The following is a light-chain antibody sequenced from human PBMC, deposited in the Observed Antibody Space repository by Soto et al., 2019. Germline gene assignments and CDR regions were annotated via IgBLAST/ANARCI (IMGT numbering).Light chain of an antibody. CDR1: QSVSSN. CDR3: QQYNNWPLT. Sequence: EIVMTQSTATLSVSPGERATLSCRASQSVSSNLAWYQQKPGQTPRLLIYDASTRATGIPARFSGSESGTEFTLTISSLQSEDFAVYYCQQYNNWPLTFGGGTKVEIK. J-gene: IGKJ4*01. V-gene: IGKV3-15*01. CDR2: DAS.